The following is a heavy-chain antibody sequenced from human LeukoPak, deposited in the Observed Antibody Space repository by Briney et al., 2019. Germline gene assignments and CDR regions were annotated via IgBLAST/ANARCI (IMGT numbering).Heavy chain of an antibody. CDR3: AKDWTPHNRVYDCLDA. Sequence: GGSLRLSCVGSGFAFGVHAMSWVRQAPGKGPEWVATIGSGADLFYAESVKGRFAISRDDPRNTVWLQMNSLRAEDTALYYCAKDWTPHNRVYDCLDAWGQGTQVTVSS. CDR2: IGSGADL. CDR1: GFAFGVHA. D-gene: IGHD3-16*01. V-gene: IGHV3-23*01. J-gene: IGHJ5*02.